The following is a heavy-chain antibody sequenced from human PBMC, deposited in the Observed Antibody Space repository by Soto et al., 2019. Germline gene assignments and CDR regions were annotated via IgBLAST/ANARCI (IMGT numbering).Heavy chain of an antibody. V-gene: IGHV3-15*01. CDR2: IKSKTDGGTT. Sequence: EVQLVESGGGLVKPGGSLRLSCAASGFTFSNAWMSWVRQAPGKGLEWVGRIKSKTDGGTTDYAAPVKGRFTISRDDSKNTLSLQMNSQKTEDTAVYYCTTINWNTPSSFDYWGQGTLVTVSS. CDR3: TTINWNTPSSFDY. CDR1: GFTFSNAW. D-gene: IGHD1-20*01. J-gene: IGHJ4*02.